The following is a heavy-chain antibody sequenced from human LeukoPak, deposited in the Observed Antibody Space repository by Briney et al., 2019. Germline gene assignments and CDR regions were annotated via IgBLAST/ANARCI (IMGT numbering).Heavy chain of an antibody. Sequence: GGSLRLSCAASGFTFSSYTMNWVRQAPGKGLEWVSCISSTSTYTYYTDSVKGRFTISRDNAKNSLYLQMSSLKAEDTAVYYCAKDYGWNGIVGAATGFDFWGQGTLVAVSS. CDR1: GFTFSSYT. CDR3: AKDYGWNGIVGAATGFDF. D-gene: IGHD1-26*01. J-gene: IGHJ4*02. CDR2: ISSTSTYT. V-gene: IGHV3-21*01.